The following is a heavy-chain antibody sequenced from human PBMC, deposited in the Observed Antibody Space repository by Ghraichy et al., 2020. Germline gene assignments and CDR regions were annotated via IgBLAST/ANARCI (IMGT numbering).Heavy chain of an antibody. V-gene: IGHV1-2*02. CDR1: GYTFTGYY. J-gene: IGHJ6*02. D-gene: IGHD6-19*01. Sequence: ASVKVSCKASGYTFTGYYMHWVRQAPGQGLEWMGWINPNSGGTNYAQKFQGRVTMTRDTSISTAYMELSRLRSDDTAVYYCARGGGFSYSGYSSGWGGMDVWGQGTTVTVSS. CDR3: ARGGGFSYSGYSSGWGGMDV. CDR2: INPNSGGT.